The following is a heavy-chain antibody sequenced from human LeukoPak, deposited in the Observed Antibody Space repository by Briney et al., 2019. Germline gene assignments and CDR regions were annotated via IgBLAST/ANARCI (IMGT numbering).Heavy chain of an antibody. D-gene: IGHD3-10*01. CDR3: VKYPGSGSHFDY. CDR1: GFTFSSYA. V-gene: IGHV3-23*01. J-gene: IGHJ4*02. CDR2: ISSSGGNT. Sequence: GVSLRLSCATSGFTFSSYAMSWVRQAPGKGLEWVSAISSSGGNTHYAASVKGRFTISRDNSKNTLYLKMNSLRGDDTAVYYCVKYPGSGSHFDYWGQGTLVTVSS.